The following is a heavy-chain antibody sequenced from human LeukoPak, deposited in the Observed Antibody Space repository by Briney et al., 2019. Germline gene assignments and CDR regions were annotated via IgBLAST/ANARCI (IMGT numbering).Heavy chain of an antibody. CDR2: ISYDGSNK. V-gene: IGHV3-30*04. CDR3: ARRNDYVWGSYRHLDY. CDR1: GFTFSSYA. Sequence: GGSLRLSCAASGFTFSSYAMHWVRQAPGKGLEWVAVISYDGSNKYYADSVKGRFTISRDNSKNTLYLQMNSLRAEDTAVYYCARRNDYVWGSYRHLDYWGQGTLVTVSS. D-gene: IGHD3-16*02. J-gene: IGHJ4*02.